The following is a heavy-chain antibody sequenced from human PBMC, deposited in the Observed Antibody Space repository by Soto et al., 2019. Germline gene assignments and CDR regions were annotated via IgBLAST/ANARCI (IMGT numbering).Heavy chain of an antibody. CDR1: GDSVSSNNAA. J-gene: IGHJ4*02. Sequence: SQTLSLTCAISGDSVSSNNAAWNWIRQSPSRGLEWLGRTYYRSKWYNDYAVSVKSRMTINPDTSKNQFSLQLNSVTPEDTAVYYCARDREIFGVVTLAYWGQGTLVTVSS. V-gene: IGHV6-1*01. D-gene: IGHD3-3*01. CDR3: ARDREIFGVVTLAY. CDR2: TYYRSKWYN.